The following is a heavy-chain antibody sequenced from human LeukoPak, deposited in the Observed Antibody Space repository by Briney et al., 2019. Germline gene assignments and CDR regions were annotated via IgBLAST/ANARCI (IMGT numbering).Heavy chain of an antibody. J-gene: IGHJ4*02. CDR3: ARDRHDYDSSGYYYVDY. D-gene: IGHD3-22*01. CDR2: VYTSGST. V-gene: IGHV4-4*07. Sequence: SETLSLTCTVSGGSISSYYWSWIRQPAGKGLEWIGRVYTSGSTNYNPSLKSRVTMSVDTSKNQFSLKLSSVTAADTAAYYCARDRHDYDSSGYYYVDYWGQGTLVTVSS. CDR1: GGSISSYY.